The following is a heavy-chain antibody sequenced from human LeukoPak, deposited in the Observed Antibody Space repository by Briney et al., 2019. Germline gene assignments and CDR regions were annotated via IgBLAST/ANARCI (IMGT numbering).Heavy chain of an antibody. CDR1: GFTFSSYT. CDR3: ARDQTRDSNAWYGLQINCYFDY. Sequence: GGSLRLSCAASGFTFSSYTMNWVRQAPGKGLEWVSYISSSSSTIYYADSVKGRFTISRDNAKNSLYLQMNSLRDEDTAVYYCARDQTRDSNAWYGLQINCYFDYWGQGTLVTVSS. CDR2: ISSSSSTI. V-gene: IGHV3-48*02. J-gene: IGHJ4*02. D-gene: IGHD6-19*01.